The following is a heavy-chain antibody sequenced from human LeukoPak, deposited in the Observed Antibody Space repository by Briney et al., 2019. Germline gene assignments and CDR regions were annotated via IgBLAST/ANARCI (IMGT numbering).Heavy chain of an antibody. CDR2: IYYSGST. V-gene: IGHV4-59*12. CDR1: GGSISSYY. D-gene: IGHD6-19*01. Sequence: SETLSLTCTVSGGSISSYYWSWIRQPPGKGLEWIGYIYYSGSTNYNPSLKSRVTISVDTSKNQFSLKLSSVTAADTAVYYCARDRPSENWFDPWGQGTLVTVSS. J-gene: IGHJ5*02. CDR3: ARDRPSENWFDP.